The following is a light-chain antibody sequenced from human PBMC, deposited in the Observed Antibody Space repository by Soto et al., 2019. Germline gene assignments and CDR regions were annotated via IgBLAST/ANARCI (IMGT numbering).Light chain of an antibody. J-gene: IGLJ2*01. V-gene: IGLV4-69*01. Sequence: QSVLTQSPSASASLGASVKLTCTLSSRHSNYAIAWHQQQPEKGPRYLMKLNSDGSHSKWDGIPDRFSGSSSGAERYLTISSLQSEDEADYYCQTRGTGTVIFGGGTKLTVL. CDR3: QTRGTGTVI. CDR1: SRHSNYA. CDR2: LNSDGSH.